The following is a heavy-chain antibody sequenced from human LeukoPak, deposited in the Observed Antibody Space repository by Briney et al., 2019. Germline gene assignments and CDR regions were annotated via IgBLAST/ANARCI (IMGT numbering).Heavy chain of an antibody. CDR1: GGSISSYY. D-gene: IGHD1-7*01. V-gene: IGHV4-59*01. J-gene: IGHJ6*02. CDR3: ARDNWNYGSSMDV. CDR2: IYYSGST. Sequence: SETLSLTCGVSGGSISSYYWSWIRQPPGKGLEWIGYIYYSGSTNYNPSLKSRVTISVDTSKNQFSLKLSSVTAADTAVYYCARDNWNYGSSMDVWGQGTTVTVSS.